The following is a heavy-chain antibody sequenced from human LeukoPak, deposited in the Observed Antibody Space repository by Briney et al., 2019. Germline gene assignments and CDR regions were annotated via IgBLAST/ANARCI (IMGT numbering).Heavy chain of an antibody. CDR1: GFTFSSNA. V-gene: IGHV3-23*01. CDR2: ISGSGGST. J-gene: IGHJ4*02. D-gene: IGHD3-10*01. CDR3: AKGTMVRGVIYDY. Sequence: PGGSLRLSCAASGFTFSSNAMSSVRQAPGKGLEWVSAISGSGGSTYYADSVKGRFTISRDNSKNTLYLQMNSLRAEDTAVYYCAKGTMVRGVIYDYWGQGTLVTVSS.